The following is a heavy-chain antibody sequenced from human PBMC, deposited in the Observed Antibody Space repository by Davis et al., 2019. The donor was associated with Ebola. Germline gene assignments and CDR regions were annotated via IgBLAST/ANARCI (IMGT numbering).Heavy chain of an antibody. D-gene: IGHD6-25*01. CDR3: AIVATRGRFDS. Sequence: GGSLRLSCAASGFTFSSYGMHWVRQAPGKGLEWISYISNDRKTIKYADSVKGRFTISRDDAKNSLFLLMNSLRDDDTAVYYCAIVATRGRFDSWGQGTLVNVSS. CDR2: ISNDRKTI. V-gene: IGHV3-48*02. CDR1: GFTFSSYG. J-gene: IGHJ4*02.